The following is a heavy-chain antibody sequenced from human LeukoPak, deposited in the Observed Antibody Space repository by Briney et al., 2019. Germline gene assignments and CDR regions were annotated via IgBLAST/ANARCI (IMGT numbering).Heavy chain of an antibody. D-gene: IGHD3-22*01. CDR1: GGTFSSYA. CDR3: AARGPYDSSGYYYPAEYFQH. V-gene: IGHV1-69*13. J-gene: IGHJ1*01. CDR2: IIPIFGTA. Sequence: GASVKVSCKASGGTFSSYAISWVRQAPGQGLEWMGGIIPIFGTANYAQKFQGRVTITADESTSTAYMELSSLRSEDTAVYYCAARGPYDSSGYYYPAEYFQHWGQGTLVTVSS.